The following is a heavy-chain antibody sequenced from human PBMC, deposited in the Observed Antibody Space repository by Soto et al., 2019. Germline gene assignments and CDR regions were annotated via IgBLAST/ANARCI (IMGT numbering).Heavy chain of an antibody. CDR3: TKGCIPAVGRVFFES. D-gene: IGHD6-13*01. CDR1: GFFFNGFD. V-gene: IGHV3-23*01. J-gene: IGHJ4*02. Sequence: GGSLRLSCSASGFFFNGFDMSWVRQAPGMGLEWVSTISANAGNINYAGSVRGRFSISRDSSKNSVDLQMNSLRGEDTAVFFCTKGCIPAVGRVFFESWGQGTPVTVCS. CDR2: ISANAGNI.